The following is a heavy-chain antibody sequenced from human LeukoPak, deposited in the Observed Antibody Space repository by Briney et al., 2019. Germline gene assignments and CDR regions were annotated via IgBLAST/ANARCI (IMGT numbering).Heavy chain of an antibody. D-gene: IGHD2-15*01. Sequence: ASVKVSCKTSGYTFTSHGISWVRQAPGQGLEWMGWISGYNGDTHYAQNLQDRVTMTTDTSTSTAYMDVRSLRSDDTAVYYCARAGADSAAYFYYAMDVWGQGTTVTVSS. J-gene: IGHJ6*02. V-gene: IGHV1-18*01. CDR3: ARAGADSAAYFYYAMDV. CDR1: GYTFTSHG. CDR2: ISGYNGDT.